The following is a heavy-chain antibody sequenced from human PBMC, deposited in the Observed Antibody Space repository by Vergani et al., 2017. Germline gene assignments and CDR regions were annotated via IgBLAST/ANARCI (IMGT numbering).Heavy chain of an antibody. CDR3: ARDRISWNYGYYYYGMDV. V-gene: IGHV4-39*07. J-gene: IGHJ6*02. Sequence: QLQLQESGPGLVKPSETLSLTCTVSGGSLSSSSYYWGWIRQPPGKGLEWIGSIYYSGSTYYNPSLKSRVTISVDTSKNQFSLKLSSVTAADTAVYYCARDRISWNYGYYYYGMDVWGQGTTVTVSS. CDR2: IYYSGST. CDR1: GGSLSSSSYY. D-gene: IGHD1-7*01.